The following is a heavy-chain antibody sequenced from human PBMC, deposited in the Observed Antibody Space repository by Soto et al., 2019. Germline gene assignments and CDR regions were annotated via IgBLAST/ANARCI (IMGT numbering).Heavy chain of an antibody. J-gene: IGHJ4*02. D-gene: IGHD6-19*01. Sequence: GGSLRLSCAASGFTFSSYAMSWVRQAPGKGLEWVSAISGSGGSTYYADSVKGRFTISRDNSKNTLYLQMDSLRAEDTAVYYCAKGSGVAVGGTAGMFDSWGQGTLVTVSS. CDR3: AKGSGVAVGGTAGMFDS. CDR1: GFTFSSYA. CDR2: ISGSGGST. V-gene: IGHV3-23*01.